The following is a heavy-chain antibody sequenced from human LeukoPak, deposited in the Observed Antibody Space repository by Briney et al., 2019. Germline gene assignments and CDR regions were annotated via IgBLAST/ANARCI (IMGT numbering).Heavy chain of an antibody. Sequence: PGGSLGLSCAASGFTFSDYYMSWIRQAPGKGLEWVSYISSSSSYTNYADSVKGRFTISRDNAKNSLYLQMNSLRAEDTAVYYCARDQQTLVTMVRGVTNAFDIWGQGTMVTVSS. J-gene: IGHJ3*02. CDR1: GFTFSDYY. CDR3: ARDQQTLVTMVRGVTNAFDI. CDR2: ISSSSSYT. D-gene: IGHD3-10*01. V-gene: IGHV3-11*06.